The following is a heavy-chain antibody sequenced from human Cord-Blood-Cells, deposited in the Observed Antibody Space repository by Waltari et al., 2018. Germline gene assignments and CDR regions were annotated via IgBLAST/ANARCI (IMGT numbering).Heavy chain of an antibody. D-gene: IGHD2-2*01. CDR2: INPNSCGT. Sequence: QVQLVQSGAEVKKPGASVKVSCKASGYTFTGYYMHWVRQAPGQGLEWMGWINPNSCGTNYAQKFQGRVTMTRDTSISTAYMELSRLRSDDTAVYYCARSLSGSSTSDYWGQGTLVTVSS. V-gene: IGHV1-2*02. CDR1: GYTFTGYY. J-gene: IGHJ4*02. CDR3: ARSLSGSSTSDY.